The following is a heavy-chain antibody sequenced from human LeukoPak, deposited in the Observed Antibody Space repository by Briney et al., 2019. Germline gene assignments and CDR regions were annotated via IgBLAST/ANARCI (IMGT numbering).Heavy chain of an antibody. CDR2: INPSGGST. J-gene: IGHJ3*02. D-gene: IGHD6-13*01. CDR3: AREEVIAATSGTFDI. CDR1: GYTFTSYY. Sequence: GASVKVSCKASGYTFTSYYMHWVRQAPGQGLEWLGIINPSGGSTSYAQKFQGRVTMTRDTSTSTVYMELSSLRSEDTAVYYCAREEVIAATSGTFDIWGQGTMVTVSS. V-gene: IGHV1-46*01.